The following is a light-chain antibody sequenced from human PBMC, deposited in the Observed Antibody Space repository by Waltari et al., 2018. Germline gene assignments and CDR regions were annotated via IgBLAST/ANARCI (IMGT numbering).Light chain of an antibody. CDR3: CSYTSSHTVV. J-gene: IGLJ2*01. Sequence: QSALTQPASVSGSPGQSITISCPGTSSYVGGYNYVSWYQQHPGKVPKLMIFEVTNRPSGVSNRFSGSKSGNTASLTISGLQAEDEADYYCCSYTSSHTVVFGGGTKLTVL. CDR1: SSYVGGYNY. V-gene: IGLV2-14*01. CDR2: EVT.